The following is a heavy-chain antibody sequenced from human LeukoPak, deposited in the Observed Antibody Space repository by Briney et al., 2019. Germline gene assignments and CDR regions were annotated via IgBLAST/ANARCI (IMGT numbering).Heavy chain of an antibody. CDR3: ARLPYK. D-gene: IGHD1-14*01. CDR2: IYSGAT. J-gene: IGHJ4*02. CDR1: GLNVTTTQ. V-gene: IGHV3-53*01. Sequence: GGSLRLSCAVSGLNVTTTQMIWVRQAPGQGLEWVPSIYSGATYYAESVKGRFAISRDTSKNALYLQMSSLRVEDTAIFYCARLPYKWGQGTLVTVSS.